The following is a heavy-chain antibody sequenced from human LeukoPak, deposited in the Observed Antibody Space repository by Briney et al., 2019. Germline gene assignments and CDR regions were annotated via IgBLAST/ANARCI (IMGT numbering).Heavy chain of an antibody. CDR1: GFTFNTYT. CDR3: AKERRVGDKASDY. J-gene: IGHJ4*02. CDR2: ISGSSGII. Sequence: GGSLRLSCAASGFTFNTYTMNWVRQAPGKGLEWVSYISGSSGIIDYADSVKGRFTISRDNSKNTLYLQMNSLRAEDTAVYYCAKERRVGDKASDYWGQGTLVTVSP. V-gene: IGHV3-48*01. D-gene: IGHD2-21*02.